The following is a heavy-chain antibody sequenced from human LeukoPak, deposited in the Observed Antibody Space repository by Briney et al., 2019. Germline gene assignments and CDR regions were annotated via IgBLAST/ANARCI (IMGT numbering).Heavy chain of an antibody. D-gene: IGHD4-17*01. J-gene: IGHJ6*03. Sequence: SETLSLTCTVSGGSISSSSYYWDWIRQPPGKGLEWIGNIYYSGSTKYNPSLKSRVTISVDTSKNQFSLKLSSVTAADTAVYYCAREVTTWYYYMDVWGKGTTVTVSS. CDR3: AREVTTWYYYMDV. CDR2: IYYSGST. V-gene: IGHV4-39*07. CDR1: GGSISSSSYY.